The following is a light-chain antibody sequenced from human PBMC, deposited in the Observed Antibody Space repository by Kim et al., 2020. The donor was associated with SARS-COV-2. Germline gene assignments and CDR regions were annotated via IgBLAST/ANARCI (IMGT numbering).Light chain of an antibody. Sequence: SVGDRVTITCRASQGIGSYLAWYQQEPGKAPKLLIYAASTLQSGVPSRFSGSGSGTDFTLTINSLQPEDFATYYCQQLDSYRALTFGGGTRVEIK. CDR1: QGIGSY. V-gene: IGKV1-9*01. J-gene: IGKJ4*01. CDR2: AAS. CDR3: QQLDSYRALT.